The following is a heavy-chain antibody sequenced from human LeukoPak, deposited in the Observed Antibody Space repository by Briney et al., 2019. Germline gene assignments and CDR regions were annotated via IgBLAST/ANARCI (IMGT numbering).Heavy chain of an antibody. CDR2: IYYSGST. CDR1: GGSVSNYY. D-gene: IGHD3-3*01. V-gene: IGHV4-59*02. Sequence: SETLSLTCTVSGGSVSNYYWSWIRQPPGKGLEWIGYIYYSGSTNYNPSLKSRVTMSVDTSKNQFSLKLSSVTAADTAVYYCARYDFNKFFDYWGQGTLVTVSS. J-gene: IGHJ4*02. CDR3: ARYDFNKFFDY.